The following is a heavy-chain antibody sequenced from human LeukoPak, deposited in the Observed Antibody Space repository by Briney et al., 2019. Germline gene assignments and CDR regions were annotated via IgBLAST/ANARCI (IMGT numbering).Heavy chain of an antibody. D-gene: IGHD3-22*01. V-gene: IGHV3-30*18. CDR1: GFTFSSYG. CDR3: AKDHGYYYDSSGYYGLDY. CDR2: ISYDGSNK. J-gene: IGHJ4*02. Sequence: GRSLRLSCAASGFTFSSYGMHWVRQAPGKGLEWVAVISYDGSNKCYADSVKGRFTISRDNSKNTLYLQMNSLRAEDTAVYYCAKDHGYYYDSSGYYGLDYWGQGTLVTVSS.